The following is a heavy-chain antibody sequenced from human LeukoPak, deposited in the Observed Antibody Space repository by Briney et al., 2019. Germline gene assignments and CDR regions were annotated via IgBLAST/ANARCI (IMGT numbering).Heavy chain of an antibody. Sequence: SQTLSLTCAISGDSVSSNSAAWNWIRQSPSRGLEWLGRTYYRSKWYNDYALSVKSRKTINPDTSKNQFSLQLNSVTPEDTAVYYCASEETTSLTTGAREPWSPSPQYYNGMDVWGQGTTVTVSS. CDR2: TYYRSKWYN. V-gene: IGHV6-1*01. D-gene: IGHD2/OR15-2a*01. J-gene: IGHJ6*02. CDR1: GDSVSSNSAA. CDR3: ASEETTSLTTGAREPWSPSPQYYNGMDV.